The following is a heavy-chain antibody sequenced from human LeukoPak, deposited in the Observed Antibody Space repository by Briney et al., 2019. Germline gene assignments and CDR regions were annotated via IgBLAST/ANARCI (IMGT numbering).Heavy chain of an antibody. CDR2: ISSSSSYI. J-gene: IGHJ4*02. V-gene: IGHV3-21*01. Sequence: GGSLRLSCAASGFMFSSYSMNWVRQAPGKGLEWVSSISSSSSYIYYADSVKGRFTISRDDAKNSLYLQMNSLRAEDTAVYYCARDMEPDHVLRFLEWLSPEGYWGQGTLVTVSS. CDR3: ARDMEPDHVLRFLEWLSPEGY. D-gene: IGHD3-3*01. CDR1: GFMFSSYS.